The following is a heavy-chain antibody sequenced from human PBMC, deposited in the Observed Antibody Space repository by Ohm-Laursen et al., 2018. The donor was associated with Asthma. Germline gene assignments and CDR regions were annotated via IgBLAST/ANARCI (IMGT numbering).Heavy chain of an antibody. V-gene: IGHV3-30*03. CDR3: ARSSSGLDY. CDR2: ISSDGSNK. Sequence: SLRLSCTASGFTFSDYGMHWVRQAPGKGLGWVAIISSDGSNKFHAESVKGRITPSRDNSKNTLYLQMNSLRAEDTAVYYCARSSSGLDYWGQGTLVTVSS. CDR1: GFTFSDYG. D-gene: IGHD6-19*01. J-gene: IGHJ4*02.